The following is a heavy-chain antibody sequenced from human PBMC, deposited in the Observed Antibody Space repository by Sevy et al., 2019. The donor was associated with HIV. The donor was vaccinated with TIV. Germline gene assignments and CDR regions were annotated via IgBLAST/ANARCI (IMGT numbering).Heavy chain of an antibody. J-gene: IGHJ4*02. V-gene: IGHV3-49*04. CDR3: TRGATYYDILTGYSHFDY. Sequence: GGSLRLSCTASGFTFGDYAMSWVRQAPGKGLEWVGFIRSKAYGGTTENAASVKGRFTISRDDSKSIAYLQMNSLKTEDTAVYYCTRGATYYDILTGYSHFDYWGQGTLVTVSS. CDR2: IRSKAYGGTT. D-gene: IGHD3-9*01. CDR1: GFTFGDYA.